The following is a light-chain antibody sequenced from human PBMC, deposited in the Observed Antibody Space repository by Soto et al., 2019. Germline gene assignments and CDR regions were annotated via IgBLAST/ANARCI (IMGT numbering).Light chain of an antibody. V-gene: IGKV3-20*01. Sequence: EIVLTQSPGTLSLSPGERATLSCRASQSVSKSYLAWYQQKPGQAPRLLIYGASSRATGIPDRFSGSGSGTDFSLTISRQEPEDFAVYYCQQYGSSPPITFGQGTRLEIK. CDR1: QSVSKSY. CDR3: QQYGSSPPIT. CDR2: GAS. J-gene: IGKJ5*01.